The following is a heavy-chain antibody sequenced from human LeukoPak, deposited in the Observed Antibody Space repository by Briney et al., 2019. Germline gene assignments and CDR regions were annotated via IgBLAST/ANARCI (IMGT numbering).Heavy chain of an antibody. CDR3: ARVRFLEWLFDYYYMDV. J-gene: IGHJ6*03. D-gene: IGHD3-3*01. CDR1: GGTFSSYA. Sequence: SVKVSCKASGGTFSSYAISWVRQAPGQGLEWMGGIIPIFGTANYAQKFQGRVTITADESTSTAYMELSSLRSEDTAVYYCARVRFLEWLFDYYYMDVWGKGTTVTVSS. V-gene: IGHV1-69*13. CDR2: IIPIFGTA.